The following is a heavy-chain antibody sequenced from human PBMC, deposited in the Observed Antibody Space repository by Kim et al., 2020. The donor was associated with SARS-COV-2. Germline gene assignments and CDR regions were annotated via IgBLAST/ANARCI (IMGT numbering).Heavy chain of an antibody. CDR3: ATASNYDILTGYSHPPDY. CDR1: GYTLTELS. V-gene: IGHV1-24*01. Sequence: ASVKVSCKVSGYTLTELSMHWVRQAPGKGLEWMGGFDPEDGETIYAQKFQGRVTMTEDTSIDTAYMELSSLRSEDTAVYYCATASNYDILTGYSHPPDYWGQGTLVTVSS. D-gene: IGHD3-9*01. CDR2: FDPEDGET. J-gene: IGHJ4*02.